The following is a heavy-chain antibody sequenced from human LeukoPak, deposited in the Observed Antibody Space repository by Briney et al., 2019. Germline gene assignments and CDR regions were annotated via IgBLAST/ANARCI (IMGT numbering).Heavy chain of an antibody. CDR1: GGSFSGYY. Sequence: PSETLSLTCAVYGGSFSGYYWSWIRQPPGKGLEWIGEINHSGSTNYNPSLKSRVTISVDTSKNQFSLKLSSVTAADTAVYYCARRFYGDYYYYGMDVWGQGTTVTVSS. CDR2: INHSGST. J-gene: IGHJ6*02. D-gene: IGHD4-17*01. CDR3: ARRFYGDYYYYGMDV. V-gene: IGHV4-34*01.